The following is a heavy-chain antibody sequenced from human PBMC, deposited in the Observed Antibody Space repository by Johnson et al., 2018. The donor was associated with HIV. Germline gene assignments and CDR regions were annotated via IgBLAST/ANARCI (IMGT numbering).Heavy chain of an antibody. V-gene: IGHV3-30*02. Sequence: QVQLVESGGGVVQTGGSLRLSCAASGFTFSSYGMHWVRQAPGKGLEWVAFIRYDGSNKYSADSVKGRFTISRANSKNTLYLQMNSLRAEDTAVYYCASGYYDSSGYYPDAFDIWGQGTMVTVSS. CDR3: ASGYYDSSGYYPDAFDI. J-gene: IGHJ3*02. D-gene: IGHD3-22*01. CDR1: GFTFSSYG. CDR2: IRYDGSNK.